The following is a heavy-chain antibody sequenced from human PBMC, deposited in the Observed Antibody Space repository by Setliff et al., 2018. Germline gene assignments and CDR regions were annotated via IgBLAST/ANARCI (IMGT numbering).Heavy chain of an antibody. V-gene: IGHV1-2*04. CDR3: ARGRDFWSGYLVY. Sequence: GASVKVSCKASGYTFTGYYMHWVRQAPGQGLEWMGWINPNSGGTNYAQKFQGWVTMTRDTSISTAYMELSRLRSDDTAVYYCARGRDFWSGYLVYRGQGTLVTVSS. CDR2: INPNSGGT. CDR1: GYTFTGYY. D-gene: IGHD3-3*01. J-gene: IGHJ4*02.